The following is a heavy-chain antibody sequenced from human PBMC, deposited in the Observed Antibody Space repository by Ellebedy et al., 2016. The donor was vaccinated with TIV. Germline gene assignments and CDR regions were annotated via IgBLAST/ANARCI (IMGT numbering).Heavy chain of an antibody. CDR1: GGTFSGSA. V-gene: IGHV1-3*04. CDR3: ARMGLKSGSQKSGFDI. D-gene: IGHD1-26*01. Sequence: ASVKVSCKASGGTFSGSAMHWVRQAPGQRLEWMAWINTANQIIKYSWKFQGRVTITRDTSASTAYMELSSLRSEDTAVYYCARMGLKSGSQKSGFDIWGQGTMLTVSS. CDR2: INTANQII. J-gene: IGHJ3*02.